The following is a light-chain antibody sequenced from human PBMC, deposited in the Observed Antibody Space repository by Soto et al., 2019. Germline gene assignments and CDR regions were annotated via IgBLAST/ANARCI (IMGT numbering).Light chain of an antibody. V-gene: IGKV3-20*01. J-gene: IGKJ1*01. CDR3: QQYGSSPQT. CDR2: AAF. CDR1: HSVTSNY. Sequence: EIVLTQSPGTLSLSPGERATLSCRASHSVTSNYLAWYQQKPGQAPRLLIYAAFGRASGIPDRFSGSGSGTDFILTISRLEPEDFAVYDCQQYGSSPQTFGQGTRVDIK.